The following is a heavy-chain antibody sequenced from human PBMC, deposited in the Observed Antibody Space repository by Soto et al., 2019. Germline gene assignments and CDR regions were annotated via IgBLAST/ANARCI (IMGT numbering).Heavy chain of an antibody. D-gene: IGHD3-22*01. J-gene: IGHJ4*02. CDR1: GFSFSIYA. Sequence: EVQLLDSGGRLVQPGGSLRLSCAASGFSFSIYAMNWFRQAPGKGLEWVSGISGGGGSTSYADSVKGRFTISRDNSKNTLYLQMNSLRVEDTAVYYCAKDPTSYDSSAQFDSWGQGTLVTVSS. CDR3: AKDPTSYDSSAQFDS. CDR2: ISGGGGST. V-gene: IGHV3-23*01.